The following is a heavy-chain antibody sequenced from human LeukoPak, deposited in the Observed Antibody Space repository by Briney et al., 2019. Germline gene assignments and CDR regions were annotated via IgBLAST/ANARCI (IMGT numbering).Heavy chain of an antibody. D-gene: IGHD6-19*01. J-gene: IGHJ4*02. CDR2: IKQDGTEK. V-gene: IGHV3-7*01. CDR3: ARDWAVAGTRLFGDFDY. Sequence: GESLRLSCAASGFTFTTYWMSWVRQAPGKGLEWVANIKQDGTEKYYVDSVRGRFTISRDNAKNSLFLQMNSLRAEDTAVYYCARDWAVAGTRLFGDFDYWGQGTLVTVSS. CDR1: GFTFTTYW.